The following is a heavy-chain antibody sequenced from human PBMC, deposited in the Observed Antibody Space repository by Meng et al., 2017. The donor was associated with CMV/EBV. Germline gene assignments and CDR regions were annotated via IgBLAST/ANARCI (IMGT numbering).Heavy chain of an antibody. CDR3: AHRGRIAAAGTDWFDP. CDR2: IYWDDDK. V-gene: IGHV2-5*02. CDR1: GFSLSTSGVG. J-gene: IGHJ5*02. D-gene: IGHD6-13*01. Sequence: QITFKESCPTPVKPPQPLPLTCTFSGFSLSTSGVGVGWIRQPPGKALEWLALIYWDDDKRYSPSLKSRLTITKDTSKNQVVLTMTNMDPVDTATYYCAHRGRIAAAGTDWFDPWGQGTLVTVSS.